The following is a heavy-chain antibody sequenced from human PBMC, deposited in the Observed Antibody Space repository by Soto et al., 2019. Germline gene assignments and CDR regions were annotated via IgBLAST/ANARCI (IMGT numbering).Heavy chain of an antibody. CDR2: IKSKTDGGTT. CDR3: TTGITGTTRQNDY. Sequence: GSLRLSCAASGFTFSNAWMNWVRQAPGKGLEWVGRIKSKTDGGTTDYAAPVKGRFTISRDDSKNTLYLQMNSLKTEDTAVYYCTTGITGTTRQNDYWGQGTLVTVSS. CDR1: GFTFSNAW. J-gene: IGHJ4*02. V-gene: IGHV3-15*07. D-gene: IGHD1-7*01.